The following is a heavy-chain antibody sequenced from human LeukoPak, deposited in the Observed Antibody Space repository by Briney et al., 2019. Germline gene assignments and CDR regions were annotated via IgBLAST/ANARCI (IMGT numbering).Heavy chain of an antibody. CDR1: GFTFSSYA. CDR3: AKALYYDILTGPPGMDV. Sequence: GGSLRLSCAASGFTFSSYAMSWVRQAPGKGLEWVSAISGSGGSTYYADSVKGRLTISRDNSKNTLYLQMNSLRAEETAVYYCAKALYYDILTGPPGMDVWGQGTTVTVSS. V-gene: IGHV3-23*01. J-gene: IGHJ6*02. D-gene: IGHD3-9*01. CDR2: ISGSGGST.